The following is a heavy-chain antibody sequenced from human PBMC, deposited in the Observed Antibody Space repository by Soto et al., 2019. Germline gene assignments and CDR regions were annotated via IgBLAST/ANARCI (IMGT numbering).Heavy chain of an antibody. Sequence: SETLSLTCTVSGGSISSGGYYWSWIRQHPGKGLGWIGYIYYSGSTYYNPSLKSRVTISVDTSKNQFSLKLSSVTAADTAVYYCARGGYDILTGYYTEYFQHWGQGTLVTVS. CDR1: GGSISSGGYY. CDR3: ARGGYDILTGYYTEYFQH. V-gene: IGHV4-31*03. CDR2: IYYSGST. D-gene: IGHD3-9*01. J-gene: IGHJ1*01.